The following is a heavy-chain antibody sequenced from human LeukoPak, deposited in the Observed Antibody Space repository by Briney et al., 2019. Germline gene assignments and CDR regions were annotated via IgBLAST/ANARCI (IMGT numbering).Heavy chain of an antibody. Sequence: GGSLRLSCAASGFTFSSYAMSWVRQAPGKGLEWVSAISGSGGSTYYAASVRGRFTISRDNSKNTLYLQMNSLRAEDTAVFYCAKHSRITSVGTIDYWGQGTLVTVSS. D-gene: IGHD6-13*01. J-gene: IGHJ4*02. CDR2: ISGSGGST. CDR1: GFTFSSYA. CDR3: AKHSRITSVGTIDY. V-gene: IGHV3-23*01.